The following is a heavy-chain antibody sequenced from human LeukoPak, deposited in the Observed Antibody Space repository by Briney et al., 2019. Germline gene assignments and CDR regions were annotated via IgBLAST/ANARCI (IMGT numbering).Heavy chain of an antibody. V-gene: IGHV3-23*01. CDR2: ILGSGGGT. J-gene: IGHJ6*02. D-gene: IGHD3-10*01. CDR3: ATTPGAYYYYHMDV. Sequence: GGSLSLSCAASGFTFSTYVMTWVRQAPGKGLEWVSAILGSGGGTYYADSVKGRFTISRDNSKNTLYLQMNSLRAEDTAVYYCATTPGAYYYYHMDVWGQGTAVTVSS. CDR1: GFTFSTYV.